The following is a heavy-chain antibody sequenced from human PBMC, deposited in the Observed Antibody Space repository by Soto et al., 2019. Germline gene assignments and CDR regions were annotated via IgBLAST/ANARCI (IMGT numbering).Heavy chain of an antibody. V-gene: IGHV1-69*01. CDR3: ARSQGSSTSLEIYYYYYYGMDV. D-gene: IGHD2-2*01. CDR2: ITPISDTT. CDR1: GGTFSSYA. J-gene: IGHJ6*02. Sequence: QVRLVQSGAEVKKPGSSVKVSCKASGGTFSSYAISWVRQAPGQGLEWMGGITPISDTTNYAQKFQGRVTITADESTSTAYMELSSLRSEDTAVYYCARSQGSSTSLEIYYYYYYGMDVWGQGTTVTVSS.